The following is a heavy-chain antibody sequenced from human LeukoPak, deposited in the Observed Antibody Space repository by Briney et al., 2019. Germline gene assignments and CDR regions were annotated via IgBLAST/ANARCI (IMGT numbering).Heavy chain of an antibody. V-gene: IGHV3-23*01. J-gene: IGHJ4*02. CDR1: AFTFSNYA. Sequence: GRSLRLSCAASAFTFSNYAMMWVRQAPRKRLEWVSSITGIGDGTYYADSVRGRLTISRDNSENTLYLQLNSLRAEYTAVYFCVKGFVHPTYYFDYWGQGTLVTVSS. D-gene: IGHD3-10*01. CDR3: VKGFVHPTYYFDY. CDR2: ITGIGDGT.